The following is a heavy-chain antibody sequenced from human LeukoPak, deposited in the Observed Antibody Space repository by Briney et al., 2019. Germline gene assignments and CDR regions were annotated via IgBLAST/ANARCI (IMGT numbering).Heavy chain of an antibody. CDR1: GYTFTGYY. CDR2: INPNSGGT. V-gene: IGHV1-2*06. Sequence: ASVKVSCKASGYTFTGYYMRWVRQAPGQGLEWMGRINPNSGGTNYAQKFQGRVTMTRDTSISTAYMELSRLRSDDTAVYYCARDDPLIWFGESLTLYWGQGTLVTVSS. D-gene: IGHD3-10*01. CDR3: ARDDPLIWFGESLTLY. J-gene: IGHJ4*02.